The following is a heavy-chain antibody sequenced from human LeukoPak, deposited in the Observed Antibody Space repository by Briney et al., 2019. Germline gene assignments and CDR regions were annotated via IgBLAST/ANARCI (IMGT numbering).Heavy chain of an antibody. CDR2: LNPNSGNA. Sequence: ASVKVSCKASGYIFTTYDIGWVRQATGQGLEWMGWLNPNSGNAGYAQKFQGRVTISRNTSISTAYMELSSLRSEDTAVYYCARGRVWMLPFDYWGQGTLVTVSS. CDR3: ARGRVWMLPFDY. J-gene: IGHJ4*02. CDR1: GYIFTTYD. D-gene: IGHD2-8*01. V-gene: IGHV1-8*03.